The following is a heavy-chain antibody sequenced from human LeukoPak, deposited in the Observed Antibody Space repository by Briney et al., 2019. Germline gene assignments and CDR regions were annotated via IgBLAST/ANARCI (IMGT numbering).Heavy chain of an antibody. V-gene: IGHV3-48*04. J-gene: IGHJ4*02. CDR2: ISGPSDTI. CDR3: ARDLGRDRYFDS. D-gene: IGHD5-24*01. Sequence: GGSLRLSCAASGFTFSPYPMTWVRQAPGKGLEWVSYISGPSDTIHYADSVKGRFTISRDNAKNSLYLQMNSLGAEDTAVYYCARDLGRDRYFDSWGQGTLVTVSS. CDR1: GFTFSPYP.